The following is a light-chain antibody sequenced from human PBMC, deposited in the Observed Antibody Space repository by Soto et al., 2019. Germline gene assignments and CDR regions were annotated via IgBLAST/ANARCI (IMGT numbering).Light chain of an antibody. CDR2: GSS. V-gene: IGKV3D-15*01. Sequence: IVMTQSPATLSVSPGEGVTLSCRASENVGTNLAWYQQKPGQAPRLLIYGSSTRATGIPATFSGSGSGTEFTLAISSQQSEESAIYYCQQYNNWGLSFGGGTKVEIK. CDR1: ENVGTN. CDR3: QQYNNWGLS. J-gene: IGKJ4*01.